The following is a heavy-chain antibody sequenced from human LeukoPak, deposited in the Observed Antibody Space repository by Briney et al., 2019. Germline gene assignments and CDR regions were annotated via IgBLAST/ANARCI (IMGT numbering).Heavy chain of an antibody. CDR1: GFIFNNYG. J-gene: IGHJ5*02. V-gene: IGHV3-23*01. CDR3: AKGSSGYFADL. D-gene: IGHD3-22*01. CDR2: ISNDGGGT. Sequence: GGSLRLSCAASGFIFNNYGLIWVRQAPGKGLEWVSAISNDGGGTQYADFVEGRFTISRDNSKNTLFLQMSSLRAEDTALYYCAKGSSGYFADLWGQGTLATVSS.